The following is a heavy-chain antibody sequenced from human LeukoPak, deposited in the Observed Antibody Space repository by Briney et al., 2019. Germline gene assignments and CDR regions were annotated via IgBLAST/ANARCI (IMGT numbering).Heavy chain of an antibody. D-gene: IGHD2/OR15-2a*01. Sequence: PGGSLRHSCEASGFTFNNTWMNWVRQAPGKGLEWVGRIKSKTDGGTPDYAAPVKGRFTILRDDSRNTLFLQMTSLRTEDTGVYYCTTVRTFWGQGTLVTVSS. CDR1: GFTFNNTW. CDR2: IKSKTDGGTP. CDR3: TTVRTF. V-gene: IGHV3-15*01. J-gene: IGHJ1*01.